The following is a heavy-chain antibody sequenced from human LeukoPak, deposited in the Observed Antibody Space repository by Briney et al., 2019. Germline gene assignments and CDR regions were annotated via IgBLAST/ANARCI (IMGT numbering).Heavy chain of an antibody. J-gene: IGHJ5*02. CDR3: AKGGQQLLNDWFDP. Sequence: GGSLRLPCAASGFTFDDYAMHWVRQAPGKGLEWVSGISWNSDNVDYADSVKGRFTISRDNAKNSLYLQMNSLRTEDMALYYCAKGGQQLLNDWFDPWGQGTLVTVSS. V-gene: IGHV3-9*03. D-gene: IGHD6-13*01. CDR1: GFTFDDYA. CDR2: ISWNSDNV.